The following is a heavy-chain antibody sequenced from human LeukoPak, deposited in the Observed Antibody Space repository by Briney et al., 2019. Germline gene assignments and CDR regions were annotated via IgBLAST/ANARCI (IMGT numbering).Heavy chain of an antibody. CDR1: GGSFSGYY. CDR2: IYHSGST. D-gene: IGHD5-18*01. J-gene: IGHJ4*02. Sequence: SETLSLTCAVYGGSFSGYYWSWIRQPPGKGLEWIGEIYHSGSTNYNPSLKSRVTISVDKSKNQFSLKLSSATAADTAVYYCARVSAMVISNFDYWGQGTLVTVSS. V-gene: IGHV4-34*01. CDR3: ARVSAMVISNFDY.